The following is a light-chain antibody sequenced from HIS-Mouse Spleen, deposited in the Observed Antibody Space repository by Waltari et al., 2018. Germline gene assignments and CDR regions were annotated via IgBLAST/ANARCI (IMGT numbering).Light chain of an antibody. J-gene: IGKJ1*01. Sequence: DIQLTQSPSFLSASVGDRVTITCRASQGISGDLAWYQQKPGKAPNLLNYAASTLQSGVPSRFSGSGSGTEFTLTISSLQPEDFATYYCQQLNSYPPTFGQGTKVEI. CDR3: QQLNSYPPT. CDR2: AAS. V-gene: IGKV1-9*01. CDR1: QGISGD.